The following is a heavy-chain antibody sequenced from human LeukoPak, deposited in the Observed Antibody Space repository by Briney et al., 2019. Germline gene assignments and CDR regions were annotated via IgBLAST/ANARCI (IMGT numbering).Heavy chain of an antibody. V-gene: IGHV3-48*01. CDR3: AKDYSSGWYGYIDY. D-gene: IGHD6-19*01. Sequence: GGSLRLSCAASGFTFSSYSMNWVRQAPGKGLEWVSYISSSSSTIYYADSVKGRFTISRDNAKNSLYLQMNSLRAEDTAVYYCAKDYSSGWYGYIDYWGQGTLVTVSS. CDR2: ISSSSSTI. CDR1: GFTFSSYS. J-gene: IGHJ4*02.